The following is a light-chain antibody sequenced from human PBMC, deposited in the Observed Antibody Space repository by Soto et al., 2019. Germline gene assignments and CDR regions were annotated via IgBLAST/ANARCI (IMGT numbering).Light chain of an antibody. CDR2: EVS. V-gene: IGLV2-14*01. CDR1: YSDVGTYNY. Sequence: QSALTQPASVSGSPGQSITISCTGSYSDVGTYNYVSWYQQHPGTAPKLMIHEVSDRPSGVSNRFSGSKSGNTASLTISGLQAEDEADYYCSSYTTTSTLVFGGGTKLTVL. CDR3: SSYTTTSTLV. J-gene: IGLJ3*02.